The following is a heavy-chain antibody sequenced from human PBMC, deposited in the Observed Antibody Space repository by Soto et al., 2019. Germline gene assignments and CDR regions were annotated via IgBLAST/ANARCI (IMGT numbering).Heavy chain of an antibody. Sequence: GGSLRLSCTASGFSLSYYAMMWVRQAPGKGLEWVSGILGRGTTYHADSVKGRFAISRDNSKNTLYLQMNSLRAEDTAVYYCARLAIFGVVLNWFDPWGQGTLVTVSS. D-gene: IGHD3-3*01. CDR3: ARLAIFGVVLNWFDP. CDR2: ILGRGTT. CDR1: GFSLSYYA. V-gene: IGHV3-66*02. J-gene: IGHJ5*02.